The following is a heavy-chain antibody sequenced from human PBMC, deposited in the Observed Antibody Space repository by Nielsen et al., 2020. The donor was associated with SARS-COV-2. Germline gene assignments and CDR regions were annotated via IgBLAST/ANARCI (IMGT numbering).Heavy chain of an antibody. V-gene: IGHV1-24*01. D-gene: IGHD3-10*01. J-gene: IGHJ6*02. CDR1: GYTLTELS. CDR2: FDPEDGET. Sequence: ASVKVSCKVSGYTLTELSMHWVRQAPGKGLEWMGGFDPEDGETIYAQKFQGRVTMTEDTSTDTAYMELSSLRSEDTAVYYCARGWPNSGLISMDVWGQGTTVTVSS. CDR3: ARGWPNSGLISMDV.